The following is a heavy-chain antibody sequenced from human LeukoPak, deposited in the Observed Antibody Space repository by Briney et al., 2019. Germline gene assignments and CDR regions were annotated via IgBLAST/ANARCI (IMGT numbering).Heavy chain of an antibody. CDR1: GYTFTGYY. CDR3: ARDLQWLVPYNWFDP. J-gene: IGHJ5*02. V-gene: IGHV1-2*02. Sequence: ASVKVSCKASGYTFTGYYMHWVRQAPGQGLEWMGWINPNSGGTNYAQKFQGRVTMTRDTSISTAYMKLSRLRSDDTAVYYCARDLQWLVPYNWFDPWGQGTLVTVSS. D-gene: IGHD6-19*01. CDR2: INPNSGGT.